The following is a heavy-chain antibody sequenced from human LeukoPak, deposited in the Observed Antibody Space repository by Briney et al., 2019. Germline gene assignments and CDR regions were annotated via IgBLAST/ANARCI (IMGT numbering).Heavy chain of an antibody. CDR2: IYYSGST. CDR3: ARGHFYGSGLFY. J-gene: IGHJ4*02. V-gene: IGHV4-59*01. D-gene: IGHD3-10*01. CDR1: GGSISRYC. Sequence: SETLSLTCTVPGGSISRYCWSWIRQPPGKGLEWNGYIYYSGSTNNNPSLKSRVTISVDTSKNQFSLKLSSVTAADTAVYYCARGHFYGSGLFYWGQGILVTVSS.